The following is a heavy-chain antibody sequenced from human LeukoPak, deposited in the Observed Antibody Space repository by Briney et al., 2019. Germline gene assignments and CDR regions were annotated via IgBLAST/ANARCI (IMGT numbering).Heavy chain of an antibody. D-gene: IGHD6-13*01. CDR3: ARDRLAAAGTVFDY. V-gene: IGHV1-69*05. J-gene: IGHJ4*02. Sequence: SVKVSCKASGYTFTSYGINWVRQATGQGLEWMGRIIPIFGTANYAQKFQGRVTITTDESTSTAYMELSSLRSEDTAVYYCARDRLAAAGTVFDYWGQGTLVTVSS. CDR1: GYTFTSYG. CDR2: IIPIFGTA.